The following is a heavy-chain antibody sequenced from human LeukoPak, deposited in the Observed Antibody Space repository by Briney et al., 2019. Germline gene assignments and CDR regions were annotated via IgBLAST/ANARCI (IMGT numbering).Heavy chain of an antibody. Sequence: ASVEVSCKASGYTFTSYDINWVRQATGQGLEWMGWMNPNSGNTGYAQKFQGRVTMTRNTSISTAYMELSSLRSEDTAVYYCARGGGGPYDILTGQLDYWGQGTLVTVSS. CDR3: ARGGGGPYDILTGQLDY. V-gene: IGHV1-8*01. J-gene: IGHJ4*02. CDR1: GYTFTSYD. D-gene: IGHD3-9*01. CDR2: MNPNSGNT.